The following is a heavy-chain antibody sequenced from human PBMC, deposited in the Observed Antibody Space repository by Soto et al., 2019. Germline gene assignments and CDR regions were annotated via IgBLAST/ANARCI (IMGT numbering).Heavy chain of an antibody. CDR2: IYSGGST. D-gene: IGHD5-12*01. Sequence: GGSLRLSCAASGFTVSSNYMSWVRQAPGKGLGWVSVIYSGGSTYYADSVKGRFTISRHNSKNTLYLQMNSLRAEDTAVYYCARINVDIVATVFGYYFDYWGQGTLVTVSS. CDR3: ARINVDIVATVFGYYFDY. V-gene: IGHV3-53*04. CDR1: GFTVSSNY. J-gene: IGHJ4*02.